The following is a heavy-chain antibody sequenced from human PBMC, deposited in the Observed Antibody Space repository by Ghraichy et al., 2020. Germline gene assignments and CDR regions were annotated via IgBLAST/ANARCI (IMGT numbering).Heavy chain of an antibody. D-gene: IGHD2-15*01. J-gene: IGHJ6*02. CDR3: AVGCSGGSCYLGARRKNGMDV. CDR2: INHSGST. CDR1: GGSFSGYY. Sequence: SETLSLTCAVYGGSFSGYYWSWIRQPPGKGLEWIGEINHSGSTNYNPSLKSRVTISVDTSKNQFSLKLSSVTAADTAVYYCAVGCSGGSCYLGARRKNGMDVWGQGTTVTVSS. V-gene: IGHV4-34*01.